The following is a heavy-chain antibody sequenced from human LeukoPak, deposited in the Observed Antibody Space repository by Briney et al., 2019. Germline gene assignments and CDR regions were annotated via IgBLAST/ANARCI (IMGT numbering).Heavy chain of an antibody. Sequence: GGTLRLSCAASGFTFSRYDLHWVRQGTGKGLEWISDINTSGDTYYSDSVKSRVTVSRENAKSSLSLKMNSMRPADTAVYYCTRGADGFDPWGQGTLVTVSS. J-gene: IGHJ5*02. V-gene: IGHV3-13*01. CDR3: TRGADGFDP. CDR2: INTSGDT. CDR1: GFTFSRYD.